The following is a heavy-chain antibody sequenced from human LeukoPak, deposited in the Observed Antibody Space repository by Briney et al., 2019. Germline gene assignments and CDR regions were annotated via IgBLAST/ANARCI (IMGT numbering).Heavy chain of an antibody. CDR2: IKQDGSEK. Sequence: GGSLRLSCAASGFTFSSYWMNWVRQAPGKRLEWVANIKQDGSEKYYVDSVKGRFTISRDNANNSLYLQMNSLRAEDTAVYYCAREGSPFYYYYMDVWGKGTTVTVSS. V-gene: IGHV3-7*01. CDR1: GFTFSSYW. CDR3: AREGSPFYYYYMDV. J-gene: IGHJ6*03. D-gene: IGHD2-15*01.